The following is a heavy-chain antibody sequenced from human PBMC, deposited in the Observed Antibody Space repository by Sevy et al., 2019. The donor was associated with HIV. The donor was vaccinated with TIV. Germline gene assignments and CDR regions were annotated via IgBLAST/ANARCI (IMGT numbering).Heavy chain of an antibody. D-gene: IGHD5-18*01. CDR1: GFTFSSHA. Sequence: GGSLRLSCAVSGFTFSSHAMGWVRQAPGKGLEWVSLMSTCSGCTYYPGSVKGRFIISTDKSRTTLYLQMNSLRVEDAAVYFCARTTTHLWEAFDLWGQGTMVTVSS. V-gene: IGHV3-23*01. CDR3: ARTTTHLWEAFDL. J-gene: IGHJ3*01. CDR2: MSTCSGCT.